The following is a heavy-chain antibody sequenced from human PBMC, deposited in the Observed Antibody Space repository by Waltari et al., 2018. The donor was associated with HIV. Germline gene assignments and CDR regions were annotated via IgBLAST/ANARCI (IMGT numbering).Heavy chain of an antibody. CDR1: GETFSGYY. Sequence: QVQLRQWGAGLLRPSETLSLTCAVYGETFSGYYSSWIRQPPGKGLEWIGEINQSGRTNYNPSLKSRVTMSVDTSKNQFSLRLNFVTAADTAVYYCARVNQDGGNSEPLDYWGQGTLVTVSS. J-gene: IGHJ4*02. D-gene: IGHD2-21*02. CDR3: ARVNQDGGNSEPLDY. CDR2: INQSGRT. V-gene: IGHV4-34*01.